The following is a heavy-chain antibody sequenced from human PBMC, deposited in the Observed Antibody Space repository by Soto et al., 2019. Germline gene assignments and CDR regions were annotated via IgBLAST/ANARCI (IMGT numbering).Heavy chain of an antibody. D-gene: IGHD3-3*01. CDR3: ASCERFPRVGVDYYALDV. Sequence: VGSLRLSGAASGFTINRNDMYWVRQAPGKGLEWVAVMSFDGNHQHYADSVKGRFTISRDNSKNTLSLEMNSLRRDDTAVYYCASCERFPRVGVDYYALDVWGQGTTVTVSS. CDR1: GFTINRND. V-gene: IGHV3-30*03. CDR2: MSFDGNHQ. J-gene: IGHJ6*02.